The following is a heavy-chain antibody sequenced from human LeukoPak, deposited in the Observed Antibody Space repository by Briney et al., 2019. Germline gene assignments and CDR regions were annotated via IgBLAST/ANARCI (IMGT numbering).Heavy chain of an antibody. Sequence: QPGGSLRLSCAASGFTFSSYEMNWVRQAPGKGLEWVSYISSSGSTIYYADSVKGRFTISRDNSKNTLYLQMHSLRAEDTALYYCAKSQLRYCSGGSCFDAFDIWGQGTMVTVSS. D-gene: IGHD2-15*01. J-gene: IGHJ3*02. CDR3: AKSQLRYCSGGSCFDAFDI. V-gene: IGHV3-48*03. CDR2: ISSSGSTI. CDR1: GFTFSSYE.